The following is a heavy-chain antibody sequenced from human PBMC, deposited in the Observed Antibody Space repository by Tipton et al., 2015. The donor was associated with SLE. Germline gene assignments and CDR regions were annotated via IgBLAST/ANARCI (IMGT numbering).Heavy chain of an antibody. CDR3: AKDLYSGNYYDAFDI. D-gene: IGHD1-26*01. Sequence: GSLRLSCVASGVSFNKYWMIWVRQAPGKGLVWVSRINGGGISTTYADSVRGRFTISRDNSKNTLYLQMSSLRAEDSALYFCAKDLYSGNYYDAFDIWDQGTMVTVSS. CDR1: GVSFNKYW. CDR2: INGGGIST. V-gene: IGHV3-74*01. J-gene: IGHJ3*02.